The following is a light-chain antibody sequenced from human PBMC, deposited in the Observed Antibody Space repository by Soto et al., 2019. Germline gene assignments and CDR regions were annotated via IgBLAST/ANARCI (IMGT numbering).Light chain of an antibody. Sequence: IQMTQSPSSLSASVGDRVTITCQASQDISNYLNWYQQNPGKAPKLLISDASHLETGVPSRFSGSGSRTDFTFTISSLEPEDMETYYCHHEITFGPGTKVDIK. V-gene: IGKV1-33*01. CDR3: HHEIT. J-gene: IGKJ3*01. CDR1: QDISNY. CDR2: DAS.